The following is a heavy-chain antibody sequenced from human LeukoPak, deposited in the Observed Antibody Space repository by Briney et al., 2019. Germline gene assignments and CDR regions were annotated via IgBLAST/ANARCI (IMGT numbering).Heavy chain of an antibody. CDR2: INAGNGNT. J-gene: IGHJ5*02. D-gene: IGHD6-13*01. CDR3: ARDVLAAALKTKGGPFSYWFDP. Sequence: ASVKVSCKASGYTFTSYAMHWVRQAPGQRLEWMGWINAGNGNTKYSQKFQGRVTITRDTSASTAYMELSSLRSEDTAVYYCARDVLAAALKTKGGPFSYWFDPWGQGTLVTVSS. V-gene: IGHV1-3*01. CDR1: GYTFTSYA.